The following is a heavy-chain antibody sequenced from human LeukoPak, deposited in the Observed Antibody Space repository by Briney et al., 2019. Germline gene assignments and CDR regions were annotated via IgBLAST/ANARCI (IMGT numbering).Heavy chain of an antibody. V-gene: IGHV1-18*01. J-gene: IGHJ4*02. CDR1: GYTFTNYG. Sequence: ASVKVSCKPSGYTFTNYGISWVRQAAGQGLEWMGWISAYNGNTNYAQKLQGRVTMTTDTSTGTAYMELRSLISDDTAVYYCARDARKWLRLDYFDYWGQGTLVTVSS. CDR2: ISAYNGNT. CDR3: ARDARKWLRLDYFDY. D-gene: IGHD5-12*01.